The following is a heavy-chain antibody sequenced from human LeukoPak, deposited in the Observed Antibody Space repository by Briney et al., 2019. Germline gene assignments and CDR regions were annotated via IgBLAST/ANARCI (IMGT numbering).Heavy chain of an antibody. J-gene: IGHJ3*02. CDR1: GGSISSYY. CDR3: ARVCGYSSLNAFDI. CDR2: IYYSGST. D-gene: IGHD6-13*01. Sequence: PSETLSLTCTVSGGSISSYYWSWIRQPPGKGLEWIGYIYYSGSTNYNPSLKSRVTISVDTSKNQFSLKLSSVTAADTAVYYCARVCGYSSLNAFDIWGQGTMVTVSS. V-gene: IGHV4-59*01.